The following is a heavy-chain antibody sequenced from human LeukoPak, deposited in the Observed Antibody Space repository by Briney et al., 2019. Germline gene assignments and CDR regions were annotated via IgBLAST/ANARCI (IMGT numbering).Heavy chain of an antibody. CDR2: ISSSGSTT. D-gene: IGHD4-11*01. V-gene: IGHV3-48*03. Sequence: GGSLRLSCAASGFTFSSYEMNWVRQAPGKGLEWGSYISSSGSTTYYADSVKGRFTISRDNAKNSLYLQMNSLRAEDTAVYYCASQFSGDYSNYVPFDYWGQGTLVTVSS. CDR3: ASQFSGDYSNYVPFDY. CDR1: GFTFSSYE. J-gene: IGHJ4*02.